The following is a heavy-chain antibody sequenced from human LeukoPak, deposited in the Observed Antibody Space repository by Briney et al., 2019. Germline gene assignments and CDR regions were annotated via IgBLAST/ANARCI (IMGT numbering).Heavy chain of an antibody. J-gene: IGHJ4*02. CDR3: AKASSRGRAYYFDY. Sequence: PGGSLRLSCAASGFTFDDYPMHWVRQAPGKGLEWVSGISWNSGSIGYADSVKGRFTISRDNAKNSLYLQMNSLRAEDTALYYCAKASSRGRAYYFDYWGQGTLVTVSS. CDR2: ISWNSGSI. CDR1: GFTFDDYP. V-gene: IGHV3-9*01.